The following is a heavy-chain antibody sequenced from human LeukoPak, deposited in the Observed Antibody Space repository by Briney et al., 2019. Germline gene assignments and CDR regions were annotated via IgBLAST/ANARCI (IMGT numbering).Heavy chain of an antibody. J-gene: IGHJ4*02. V-gene: IGHV3-23*01. D-gene: IGHD3-10*01. CDR1: GFTFSSYS. Sequence: PGGSLRLSCAASGFTFSSYSMNWVRQAPGKGLEWVSAISGSGGSTYYADSVKGRFTISRDNSKNTLYLQMNSLRAEDTAVYYCATMVRGVIITYFDYWGQGTLVTVSS. CDR2: ISGSGGST. CDR3: ATMVRGVIITYFDY.